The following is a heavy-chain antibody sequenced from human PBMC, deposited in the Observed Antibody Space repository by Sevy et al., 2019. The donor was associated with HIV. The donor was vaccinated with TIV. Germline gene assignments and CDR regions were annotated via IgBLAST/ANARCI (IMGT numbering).Heavy chain of an antibody. V-gene: IGHV1-18*01. J-gene: IGHJ3*02. Sequence: ASVKVSCKASGYTFTSYGISWVRQAPGQGLEWMGWISAYNGNTNDAPKLQGRVTMTTDTSTSTAYMELRSLRSDHTAVNNCARDRPERSRNRWERIDAFDIWVQGTLVTDSS. CDR1: GYTFTSYG. CDR3: ARDRPERSRNRWERIDAFDI. D-gene: IGHD1-1*01. CDR2: ISAYNGNT.